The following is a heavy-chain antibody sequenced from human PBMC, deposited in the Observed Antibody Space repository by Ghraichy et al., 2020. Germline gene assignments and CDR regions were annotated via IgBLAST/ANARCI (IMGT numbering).Heavy chain of an antibody. CDR3: ARDRRTSRGARVIGTQVVKPGATTYHGLDV. V-gene: IGHV4-30-4*01. D-gene: IGHD2-2*01. Sequence: SETLSLTCTVSGGSISNSDAYWTWIRHHPGKGLEWIAYISYNGSTCYNPSLQRRLSVSLDTSKNQFYLRLTSVTAADTAVYYCARDRRTSRGARVIGTQVVKPGATTYHGLDVGGQGTTVTVSS. CDR1: GGSISNSDAY. J-gene: IGHJ6*02. CDR2: ISYNGST.